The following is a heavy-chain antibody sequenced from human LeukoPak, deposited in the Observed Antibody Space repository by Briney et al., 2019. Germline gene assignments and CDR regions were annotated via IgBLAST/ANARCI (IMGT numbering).Heavy chain of an antibody. Sequence: GGSLRLSCAASGFTFSSYAMSWVRQAPGKGLEWVSAISGSGGSTYYADSMKGRFTISRDNSKNTLYLQMNSLRAEDTAVYYCAKVGTHMVRGGNDYWGQGTLVTVSS. CDR3: AKVGTHMVRGGNDY. J-gene: IGHJ4*02. CDR2: ISGSGGST. D-gene: IGHD3-10*01. CDR1: GFTFSSYA. V-gene: IGHV3-23*01.